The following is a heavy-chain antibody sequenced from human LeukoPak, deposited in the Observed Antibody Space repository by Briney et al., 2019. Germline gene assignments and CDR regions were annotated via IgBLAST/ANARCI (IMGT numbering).Heavy chain of an antibody. J-gene: IGHJ5*02. CDR1: GGSMSGYY. D-gene: IGHD2/OR15-2a*01. CDR2: IYYTGNT. V-gene: IGHV4-59*01. CDR3: ARDIIGDDIWSDP. Sequence: SETLSLTCSVSGGSMSGYYWSWIRQSPGKGLEWIGYIYYTGNTNYNPSLKSRVILSVDTSKSQFSLKLTSVTAADTAVYYCARDIIGDDIWSDPWGQGTLVTVSS.